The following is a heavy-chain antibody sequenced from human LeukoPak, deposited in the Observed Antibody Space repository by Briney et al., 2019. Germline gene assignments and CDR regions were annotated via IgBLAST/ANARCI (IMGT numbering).Heavy chain of an antibody. CDR3: ARHMYSRSWYGGKGYYSYYPMDV. CDR2: IYYSGST. J-gene: IGHJ6*01. D-gene: IGHD6-13*01. Sequence: SETLSLTCTVSGVSISSYYWSWIRQPPGKGLEWIGYIYYSGSTNYNPSLKSRLNISVDPCKHQFSLKLSSVTAADTAVYYCARHMYSRSWYGGKGYYSYYPMDVWGKGTTVTVSS. CDR1: GVSISSYY. V-gene: IGHV4-59*08.